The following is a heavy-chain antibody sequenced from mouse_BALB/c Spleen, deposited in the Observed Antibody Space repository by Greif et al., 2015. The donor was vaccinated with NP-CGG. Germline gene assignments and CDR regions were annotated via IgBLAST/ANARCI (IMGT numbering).Heavy chain of an antibody. CDR1: GYTFTSYW. D-gene: IGHD2-4*01. V-gene: IGHV1S81*02. Sequence: QVQLQQSGAELVKPGASVKLSCKASGYTFTSYWMHWVKQRPGQGLEWIGEINPSNGRTNYNEKFKSKATLTVDKSSSTAYMQLSSLTSEDSAVYYCARRWDYDIYYAMDYWGQGTSVTVSS. CDR3: ARRWDYDIYYAMDY. J-gene: IGHJ4*01. CDR2: INPSNGRT.